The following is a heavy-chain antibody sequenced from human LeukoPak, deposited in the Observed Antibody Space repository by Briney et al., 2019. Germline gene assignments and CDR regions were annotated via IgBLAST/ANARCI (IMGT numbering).Heavy chain of an antibody. J-gene: IGHJ4*02. CDR2: IYYSGST. CDR3: AGHKGAIEMYYFDY. Sequence: SSETLSLTCTVSGGSISSRDWSWIRQPPGKGLEWIGYIYYSGSTNYNPSLKSRVTISVDTSKNQFSLKLSSVTAADTAVYYCAGHKGAIEMYYFDYWGQGTLVTVSS. CDR1: GGSISSRD. D-gene: IGHD3-16*02. V-gene: IGHV4-59*08.